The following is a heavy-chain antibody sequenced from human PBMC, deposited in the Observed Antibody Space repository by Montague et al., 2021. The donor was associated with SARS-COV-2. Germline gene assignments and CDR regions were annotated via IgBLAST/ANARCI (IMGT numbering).Heavy chain of an antibody. CDR2: ISQSIST. CDR3: ARGQVTIFGVLIMLPAAGALDI. J-gene: IGHJ3*02. V-gene: IGHV4-34*01. D-gene: IGHD3-3*01. Sequence: SETLSLTCAVYDESFSGDYWSWIRQPPGKGVEWVGEISQSISTNYNHTLKIKGTISVYTSKNQFSLKLISVSAADTAVYYCARGQVTIFGVLIMLPAAGALDIWGQGTMVTVSS. CDR1: DESFSGDY.